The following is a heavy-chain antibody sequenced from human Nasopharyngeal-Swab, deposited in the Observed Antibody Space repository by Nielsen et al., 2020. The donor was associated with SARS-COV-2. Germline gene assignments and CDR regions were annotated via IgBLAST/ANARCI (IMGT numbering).Heavy chain of an antibody. CDR2: IYYSGST. J-gene: IGHJ6*02. Sequence: SETLSLTCTVSGGSISSYYWSWIRQPPGKGLEWIGYIYYSGSTNYNPSLKSRVTISVDTSKNQFSLELSSVTAADTAVYYCARGGITFGGVIADYYYYGMDVWGQGTTVTVSS. CDR1: GGSISSYY. CDR3: ARGGITFGGVIADYYYYGMDV. V-gene: IGHV4-59*12. D-gene: IGHD3-16*02.